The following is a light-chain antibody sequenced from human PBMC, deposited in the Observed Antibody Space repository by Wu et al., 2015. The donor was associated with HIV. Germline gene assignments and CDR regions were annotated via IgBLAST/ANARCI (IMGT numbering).Light chain of an antibody. J-gene: IGKJ5*01. Sequence: DIQMTQSPSSLSASVGDRVTITCRASQGISNYLAWYQQKPGKVPKLLIYAASTLQSGVPSRFSGSGSGTDFTLTISSLQPEDVATYYCQKYNSALSIXFGQGTRLEIK. CDR3: QKYNSALSIX. V-gene: IGKV1-27*01. CDR2: AAS. CDR1: QGISNY.